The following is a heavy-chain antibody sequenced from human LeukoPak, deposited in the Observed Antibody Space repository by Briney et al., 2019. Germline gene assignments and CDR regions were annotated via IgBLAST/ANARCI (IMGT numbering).Heavy chain of an antibody. CDR3: AKVSGVDTAMVDYFDY. Sequence: PGGSLRLSCAASGFTFSSYAMSWVRQAPGKGLEWVSAISGSGGSTYYADSVKGRFTISRDNSKNTLYLQMNSLRAEDTAVYYCAKVSGVDTAMVDYFDYWGQGTLVTVSS. J-gene: IGHJ4*02. CDR1: GFTFSSYA. V-gene: IGHV3-23*01. D-gene: IGHD5-18*01. CDR2: ISGSGGST.